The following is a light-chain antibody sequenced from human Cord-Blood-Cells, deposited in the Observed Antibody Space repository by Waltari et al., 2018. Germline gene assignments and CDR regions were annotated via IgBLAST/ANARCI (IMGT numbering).Light chain of an antibody. V-gene: IGKV3-15*01. CDR3: QQYNNWPLYT. Sequence: EIVMTQSPATLSVSPGERSTLSCRARQSVSSNLAWYQQKPGQAPRPLIYGASTRATGIPARFSGSGSGTEFTLTISSLQSEDFAVYYCQQYNNWPLYTFGQGTKLEIK. CDR2: GAS. J-gene: IGKJ2*01. CDR1: QSVSSN.